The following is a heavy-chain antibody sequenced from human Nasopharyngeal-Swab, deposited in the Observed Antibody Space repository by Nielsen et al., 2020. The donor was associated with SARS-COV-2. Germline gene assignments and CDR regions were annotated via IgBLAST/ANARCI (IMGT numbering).Heavy chain of an antibody. CDR1: GFTFSRYS. J-gene: IGHJ4*02. Sequence: GESLKISCAASGFTFSRYSMNLGRQAPGKGLEWVSYISSSSSTLYYADSVKGRFTISRDNAKNSLYLQMNLLRDEDTAVYDCARCIRVDTATNCGWGQGTLVTVSS. CDR3: ARCIRVDTATNCG. CDR2: ISSSSSTL. V-gene: IGHV3-48*02. D-gene: IGHD2-21*01.